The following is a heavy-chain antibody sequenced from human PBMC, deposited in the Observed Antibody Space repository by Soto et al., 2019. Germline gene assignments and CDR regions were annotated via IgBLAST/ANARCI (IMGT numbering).Heavy chain of an antibody. J-gene: IGHJ4*02. V-gene: IGHV1-46*01. D-gene: IGHD2-15*01. CDR1: GYTFTSYY. CDR3: ARDSSGGSCNLGY. CDR2: INPSGGST. Sequence: ASGKVCCEASGYTFTSYYMHWVLQAPGQGLEWMGIINPSGGSTSYAQKFQGRVTMTRDTSTSTVYMELSSLRSEDTAVYYCARDSSGGSCNLGYWGQGTLVTV.